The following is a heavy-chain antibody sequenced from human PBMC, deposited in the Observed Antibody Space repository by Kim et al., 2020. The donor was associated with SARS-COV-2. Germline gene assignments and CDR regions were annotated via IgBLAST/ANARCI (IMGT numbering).Heavy chain of an antibody. CDR3: ARDLSIPSGYYYRGGWFDP. CDR1: GGSFSGYY. Sequence: SETLSLTCAVYGGSFSGYYWSWIRQPPGKGLEWIGEINHTGSTNYNPSLKSRVTISVDTSKNQFSLKLSSVTAADTAVYYCARDLSIPSGYYYRGGWFDPWGQGTLVTASS. J-gene: IGHJ5*02. CDR2: INHTGST. V-gene: IGHV4-34*01. D-gene: IGHD3-22*01.